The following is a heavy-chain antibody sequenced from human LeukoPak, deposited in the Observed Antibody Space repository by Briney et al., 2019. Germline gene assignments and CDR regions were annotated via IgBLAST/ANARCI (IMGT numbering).Heavy chain of an antibody. Sequence: ASVKVSCKASGYTFTGYYMHWVRQAPGQGLEWMGWINPNSGGTNYAQKLQGRVTMTTDTSTSTAYMELRSLSSDDTAVYYCARGGRKYALDAFDIWGQGTMVTVSS. CDR1: GYTFTGYY. V-gene: IGHV1-2*02. CDR2: INPNSGGT. D-gene: IGHD2-2*01. CDR3: ARGGRKYALDAFDI. J-gene: IGHJ3*02.